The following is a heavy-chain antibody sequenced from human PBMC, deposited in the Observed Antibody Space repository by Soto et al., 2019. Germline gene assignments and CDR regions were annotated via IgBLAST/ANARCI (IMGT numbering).Heavy chain of an antibody. J-gene: IGHJ4*02. V-gene: IGHV1-3*01. CDR1: GYTFTSYA. D-gene: IGHD3-3*01. Sequence: ASVKVSCKASGYTFTSYAMHWVRQAPGQRLEWMGWINAGNGNTKYSQKFQGRVTITRDTSASTAYMELSSLRSEDTAVYYCARDSYYDFWSGYEDYWGQGTLVTVSS. CDR3: ARDSYYDFWSGYEDY. CDR2: INAGNGNT.